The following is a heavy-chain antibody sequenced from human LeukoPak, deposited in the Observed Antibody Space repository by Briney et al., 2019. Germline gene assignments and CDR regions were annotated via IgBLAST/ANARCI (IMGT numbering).Heavy chain of an antibody. Sequence: GASVKVSCKVSGYTLTELSMHWVRQAPGKGPEWMGGFDPEDGETIYAQKFQGRVTMTEDTSTGTAYMELSSLRSEDTAVYYCATGGITMVRGVIITGPYGMDVWGKGTTVTVSS. CDR3: ATGGITMVRGVIITGPYGMDV. V-gene: IGHV1-24*01. CDR1: GYTLTELS. CDR2: FDPEDGET. J-gene: IGHJ6*04. D-gene: IGHD3-10*01.